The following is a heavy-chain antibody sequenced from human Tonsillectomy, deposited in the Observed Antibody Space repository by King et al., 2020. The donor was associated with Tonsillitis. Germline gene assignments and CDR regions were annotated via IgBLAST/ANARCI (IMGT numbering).Heavy chain of an antibody. CDR1: GFTFSGSA. J-gene: IGHJ4*02. CDR3: TRLDCSSTSCLDY. D-gene: IGHD2-2*01. V-gene: IGHV3-73*02. CDR2: IRSKANSYAT. Sequence: VQLVESGGGLVQPGGSLTLSCAASGFTFSGSAMHWVRQASGKGLEWVGRIRSKANSYATAYAASVKGRFTISRDDSKNTAYLQMNSLKTEDTAVYYCTRLDCSSTSCLDYWGQGTLVTVSS.